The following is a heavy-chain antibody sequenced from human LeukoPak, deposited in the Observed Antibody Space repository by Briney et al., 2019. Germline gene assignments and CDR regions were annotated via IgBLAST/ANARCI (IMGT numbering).Heavy chain of an antibody. D-gene: IGHD2-15*01. J-gene: IGHJ2*01. Sequence: GGSLRHSCAASGFTFRNYAMSWVRQAPGKGLEWVSGISAGGTNTYYADSLKGRFTISRDNSKNTLYVQMNSLRAEDTAMYYCARNSLGYCSGANCYSSWYFDLWGRGNLVTVSS. CDR3: ARNSLGYCSGANCYSSWYFDL. CDR2: ISAGGTNT. V-gene: IGHV3-23*01. CDR1: GFTFRNYA.